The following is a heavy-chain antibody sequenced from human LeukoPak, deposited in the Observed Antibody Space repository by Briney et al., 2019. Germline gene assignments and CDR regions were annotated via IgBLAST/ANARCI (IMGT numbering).Heavy chain of an antibody. J-gene: IGHJ3*02. CDR2: IYHSGST. D-gene: IGHD3-22*01. CDR1: GGSISSGGYS. CDR3: ARAGTKTYYYDSSGWGAFDI. Sequence: SSQTLSLTCAVSGGSISSGGYSWSWIRQPPGKGLEWIGYIYHSGSTYYNPSLKSRVTISVDRSKNQFSLKLSSVTAADTAVYYCARAGTKTYYYDSSGWGAFDIWGQGTMVTVSS. V-gene: IGHV4-30-2*01.